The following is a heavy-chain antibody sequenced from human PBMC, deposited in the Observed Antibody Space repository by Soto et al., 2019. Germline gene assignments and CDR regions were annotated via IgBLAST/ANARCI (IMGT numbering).Heavy chain of an antibody. Sequence: ESGGGLVQPGGSLRLSCAASGFTFSNYAMSWVRQAPGRGLEWVSAISDRGGSTYYADSVKGRFTISRDNSKNTLYLQMNSLRAEDTAVYYCAKHLTMVRGIIVAARVPFDYWGQGTLVSVSS. CDR1: GFTFSNYA. CDR2: ISDRGGST. J-gene: IGHJ4*02. V-gene: IGHV3-23*01. CDR3: AKHLTMVRGIIVAARVPFDY. D-gene: IGHD3-10*01.